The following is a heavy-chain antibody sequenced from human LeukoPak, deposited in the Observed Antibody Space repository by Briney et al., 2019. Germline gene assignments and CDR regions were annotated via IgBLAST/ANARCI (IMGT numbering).Heavy chain of an antibody. CDR1: GFTVSSYG. CDR2: ITSSGGST. D-gene: IGHD6-13*01. Sequence: GGSLRLSCAASGFTVSSYGMSWVRQAPGKGLEWVSTITSSGGSTYYADSVKGRFTISRDNSKNTLYLQLNSLRGEDTAVYYCAKAFQLPGIAAAGTIGYFQHWGQGTLVTVSS. CDR3: AKAFQLPGIAAAGTIGYFQH. J-gene: IGHJ1*01. V-gene: IGHV3-23*01.